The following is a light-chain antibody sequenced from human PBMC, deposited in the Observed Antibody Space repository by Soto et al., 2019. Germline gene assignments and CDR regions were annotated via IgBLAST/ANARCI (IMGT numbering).Light chain of an antibody. CDR1: SSDVGGYNY. Sequence: QSALTQPASVSGSPGQSITISCTGTSSDVGGYNYVSWYQQHPGKAPKLMIYEVSNRPSGVSNRFSGSKPGNTASLTISGLQDEDEADYYCSSYTSRSTLVFGGGTKLTVL. CDR2: EVS. CDR3: SSYTSRSTLV. V-gene: IGLV2-14*01. J-gene: IGLJ2*01.